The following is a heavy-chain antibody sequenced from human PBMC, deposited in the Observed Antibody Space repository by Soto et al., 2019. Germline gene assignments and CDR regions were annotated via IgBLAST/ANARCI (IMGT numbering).Heavy chain of an antibody. J-gene: IGHJ6*02. CDR3: ARDGGMLSPYYYYYGMDV. D-gene: IGHD2-8*01. Sequence: QVQLVESGGGVVQPGRSLRLSCAASGFTFSSYAMHWVRQAPGKGLEWVAVISYDGSNKYYADSVKGRFTISRDNYKNTVGLQMNSLGAEDTAVYYCARDGGMLSPYYYYYGMDVWGQGTTVTVSS. CDR2: ISYDGSNK. V-gene: IGHV3-30-3*01. CDR1: GFTFSSYA.